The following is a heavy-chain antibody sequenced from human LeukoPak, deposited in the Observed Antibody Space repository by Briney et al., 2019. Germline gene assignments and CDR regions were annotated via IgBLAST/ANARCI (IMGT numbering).Heavy chain of an antibody. Sequence: PSQTLPLTCTVPGYPISSGNHYWRWLRQPRGEGLEWIGYISYSGSTYYSACLKSRLTISVDTSTNQFSLKLVSVTAADTAVYYCAREDSSHFWDYWGQGTLVTVSS. CDR3: AREDSSHFWDY. CDR1: GYPISSGNHY. CDR2: ISYSGST. D-gene: IGHD2-15*01. J-gene: IGHJ4*02. V-gene: IGHV4-30-4*01.